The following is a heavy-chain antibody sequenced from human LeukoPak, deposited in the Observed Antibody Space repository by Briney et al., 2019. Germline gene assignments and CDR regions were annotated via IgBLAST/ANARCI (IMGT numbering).Heavy chain of an antibody. D-gene: IGHD4-17*01. CDR1: GFTFDDYA. Sequence: SGGSLRLSCAASGFTFDDYAMHWVRQAPGKGLEWVSGISWNSGSIGYADSVKGRFTISRDNAKNSLYLQMNSLRAEDTALYYCAKDIYDGDYVGNYYYGMDVWGQGTTVTVSS. V-gene: IGHV3-9*01. J-gene: IGHJ6*02. CDR2: ISWNSGSI. CDR3: AKDIYDGDYVGNYYYGMDV.